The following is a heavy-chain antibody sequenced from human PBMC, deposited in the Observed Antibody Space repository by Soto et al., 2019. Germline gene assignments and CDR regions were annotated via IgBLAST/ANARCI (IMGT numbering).Heavy chain of an antibody. CDR3: ARDHGDYVWGSYRGTVDY. CDR2: IKQDGSEK. CDR1: GFTFSSYC. V-gene: IGHV3-7*03. D-gene: IGHD3-16*02. J-gene: IGHJ4*02. Sequence: EVQLVESGGGLVQPGGSLRLSCAASGFTFSSYCMSWVRQAPGKELEWVANIKQDGSEKYYVDSVKGRFTISRDNAKNSLYLQMNGLRADDTAVYYCARDHGDYVWGSYRGTVDYWGQGTLVTVSS.